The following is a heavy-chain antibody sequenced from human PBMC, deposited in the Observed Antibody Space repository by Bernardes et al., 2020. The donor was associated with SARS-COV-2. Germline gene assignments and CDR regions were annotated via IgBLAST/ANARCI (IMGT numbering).Heavy chain of an antibody. CDR1: GFSLSTRGMC. CDR3: ARLWGGDYTSAGVDY. D-gene: IGHD4-17*01. J-gene: IGHJ4*02. Sequence: SGPTQVKPTQTLTLTCTFSGFSLSTRGMCVSWIRQPPGKALEWLARIDWDDDKYYSTSLKTRLTISKDTSKNQVVLTMTNMDPVDTATYYCARLWGGDYTSAGVDYWGQGTLVTVSS. V-gene: IGHV2-70*11. CDR2: IDWDDDK.